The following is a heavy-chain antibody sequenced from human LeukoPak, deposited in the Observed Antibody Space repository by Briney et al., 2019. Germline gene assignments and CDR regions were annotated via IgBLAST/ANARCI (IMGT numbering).Heavy chain of an antibody. Sequence: GGSLRLSCAASGFTFSSYWMTWVRQAPGKGLEWVANIKQDGSERYYVDSVKGRFTLSRDNAENSLYLQMNSLRVEGTAVYYCARGSYYFDYWGQGTLVTVPS. V-gene: IGHV3-7*04. J-gene: IGHJ4*02. CDR1: GFTFSSYW. CDR2: IKQDGSER. CDR3: ARGSYYFDY. D-gene: IGHD2-21*01.